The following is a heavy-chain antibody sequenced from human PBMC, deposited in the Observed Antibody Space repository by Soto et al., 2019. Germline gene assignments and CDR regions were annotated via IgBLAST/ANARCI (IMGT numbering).Heavy chain of an antibody. V-gene: IGHV4-31*03. D-gene: IGHD1-26*01. J-gene: IGHJ5*02. CDR3: AREGTRSYGGNGAWFDP. CDR2: IYYSGST. Sequence: QVQLQESGPGLVKPSQTLSLTCTVSGGSISSGGYYCSWIRQHPGKGLEWIGYIYYSGSTYYNPSLKSRVTISVDTSKNQFSLKLSSVTAADTAVYYCAREGTRSYGGNGAWFDPWGQGTLVTVSS. CDR1: GGSISSGGYY.